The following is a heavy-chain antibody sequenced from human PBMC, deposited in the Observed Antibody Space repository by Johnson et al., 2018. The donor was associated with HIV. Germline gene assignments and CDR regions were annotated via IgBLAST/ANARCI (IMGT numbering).Heavy chain of an antibody. Sequence: VQLVESGGGVVRPGGSLRLSCAASGFTFDDYGMSWVRQAPGKGLEWVSGINWNGGSTGYADSVKGRFTISRDNAKNSLYLQMNSLRAEDTALYYCARVDYDSSGYYLSAFDIWGQGTMVTVSS. V-gene: IGHV3-20*04. D-gene: IGHD3-22*01. CDR2: INWNGGST. J-gene: IGHJ3*02. CDR1: GFTFDDYG. CDR3: ARVDYDSSGYYLSAFDI.